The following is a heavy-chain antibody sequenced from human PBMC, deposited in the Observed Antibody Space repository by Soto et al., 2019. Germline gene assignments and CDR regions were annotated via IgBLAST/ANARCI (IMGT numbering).Heavy chain of an antibody. V-gene: IGHV3-48*02. D-gene: IGHD1-7*01. CDR3: ARGTKGGSPPL. J-gene: IGHJ4*02. CDR2: INSSGSTI. Sequence: EVQLVESGGGLAQPGGSLRLSCVGSGFTFSNYSMNWVRQAPGQGLEWVSYINSSGSTIYYADSVKGRITISRDNAKNTLYLRMNSLRDEDAAVYYCARGTKGGSPPLWGQGTLVTVSA. CDR1: GFTFSNYS.